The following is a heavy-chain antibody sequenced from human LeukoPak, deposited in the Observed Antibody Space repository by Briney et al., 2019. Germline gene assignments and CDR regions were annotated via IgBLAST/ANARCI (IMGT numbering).Heavy chain of an antibody. CDR3: ARAFQRLGELSLPDY. J-gene: IGHJ4*02. CDR2: INSGGT. Sequence: ASVKVSCKASGYTFTGYYMNWVRQAPGQGLEWMGWINSGGTNYAQKFQGRVTMTRDTSISTAYMELSRLRSDDTAVYYCARAFQRLGELSLPDYWGQGTLVTVSS. V-gene: IGHV1-2*02. CDR1: GYTFTGYY. D-gene: IGHD3-16*02.